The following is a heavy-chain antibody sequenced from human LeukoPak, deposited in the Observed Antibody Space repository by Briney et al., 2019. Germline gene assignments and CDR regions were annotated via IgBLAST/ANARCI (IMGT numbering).Heavy chain of an antibody. Sequence: SQTLSLTCTVSGGSISSGDYYWSWIRQHPGKGLEWIGYIYYSGSTYYNPSLESRVTISVDTSKNQFSLKLSSVTAADTAVYYCARSKAGYYDSSGRDAFDIWGQGTMVTVSS. D-gene: IGHD3-22*01. CDR2: IYYSGST. CDR3: ARSKAGYYDSSGRDAFDI. CDR1: GGSISSGDYY. J-gene: IGHJ3*02. V-gene: IGHV4-31*03.